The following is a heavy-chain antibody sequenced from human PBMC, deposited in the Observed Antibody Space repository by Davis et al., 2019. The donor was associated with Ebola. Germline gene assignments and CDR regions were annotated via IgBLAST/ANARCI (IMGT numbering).Heavy chain of an antibody. Sequence: GESLKISCAASGFNFINHAMTWVRQAPGKGLEWVSSITGGGGSTHHADSVKGRFTISRDSWKNTLYLQMNSLRAEDTAVYYCVGGSGSYYSYGMDVWGQGTTVTVSS. V-gene: IGHV3-23*01. D-gene: IGHD3-10*01. CDR1: GFNFINHA. CDR2: ITGGGGST. J-gene: IGHJ6*02. CDR3: VGGSGSYYSYGMDV.